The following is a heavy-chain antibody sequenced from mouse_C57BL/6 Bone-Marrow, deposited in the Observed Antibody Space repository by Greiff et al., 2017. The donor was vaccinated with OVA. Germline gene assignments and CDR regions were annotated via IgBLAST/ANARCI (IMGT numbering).Heavy chain of an antibody. Sequence: VQLQQPGAELVKPGASVKVSCKASGYTFTSYWMHWVKQRPGQGLEWIGRIHPSDSDTNYNQKFKGKATLTVDKASSTAYMPLSSLTSEDSAVYYCARHSNYVDAMDYWGQGPSVTVSS. CDR3: ARHSNYVDAMDY. CDR2: IHPSDSDT. CDR1: GYTFTSYW. D-gene: IGHD2-5*01. J-gene: IGHJ4*01. V-gene: IGHV1-74*01.